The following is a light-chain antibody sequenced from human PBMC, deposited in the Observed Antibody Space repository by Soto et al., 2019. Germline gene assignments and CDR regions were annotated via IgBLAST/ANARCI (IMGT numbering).Light chain of an antibody. Sequence: EIVLTQSPDTLSLSPGERATLSCRASQSVTSSYLAWYQQRPGKAPRLLISAASSRATDIPDRFSGSGSGTDFTLTISRLEPEDFAVYYCQQFETSPMYSFGQGTKLEIK. CDR3: QQFETSPMYS. CDR2: AAS. J-gene: IGKJ2*03. V-gene: IGKV3-20*01. CDR1: QSVTSSY.